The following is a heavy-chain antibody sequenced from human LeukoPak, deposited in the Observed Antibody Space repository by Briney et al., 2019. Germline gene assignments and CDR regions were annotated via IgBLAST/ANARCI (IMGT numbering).Heavy chain of an antibody. CDR1: GGSISSGSYY. CDR3: ASLVVVPAAYYYYYMDV. CDR2: IYTSGST. Sequence: SQTLSLTCTVSGGSISSGSYYWSWIRQPAGKGLEWIGRIYTSGSTNYNPSLKSRVTISVDTSKNQFSLKLSSVTAADTAVYYCASLVVVPAAYYYYYMDVWGKGTTVTVSS. V-gene: IGHV4-61*02. D-gene: IGHD2-2*01. J-gene: IGHJ6*03.